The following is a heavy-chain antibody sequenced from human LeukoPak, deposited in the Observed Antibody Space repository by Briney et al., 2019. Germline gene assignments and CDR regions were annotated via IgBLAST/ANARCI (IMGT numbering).Heavy chain of an antibody. J-gene: IGHJ5*02. CDR1: GYTFTSYY. V-gene: IGHV1-2*02. Sequence: GASVKVSCKASGYTFTSYYMHWVRQAPGQGLEWMGWINPNSGGTNYAQKFQGRVTMTRDTSISTAYMELSRLRSDDTAVYSCARDLGSGWYKVWFDPWGQGTLVTVSS. CDR3: ARDLGSGWYKVWFDP. D-gene: IGHD6-19*01. CDR2: INPNSGGT.